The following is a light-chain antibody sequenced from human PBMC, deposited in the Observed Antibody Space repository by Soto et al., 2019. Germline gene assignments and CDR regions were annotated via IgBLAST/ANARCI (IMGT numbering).Light chain of an antibody. V-gene: IGKV3-15*01. J-gene: IGKJ2*02. CDR2: AAS. Sequence: EIVMTQSPATLSVSPGERATLSCRASQSISNNVAWYQQKPGQAPRLLISAASTRATGIPARFSGSGSGTEFILTISSLQSEDSAVYYCQQYHDWPPSTFGQGTKLEIK. CDR3: QQYHDWPPST. CDR1: QSISNN.